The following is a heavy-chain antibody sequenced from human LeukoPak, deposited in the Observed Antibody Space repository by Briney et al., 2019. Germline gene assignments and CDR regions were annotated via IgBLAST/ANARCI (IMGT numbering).Heavy chain of an antibody. Sequence: SETLSLTCAVYGGSFSGYYWSWIRQPPGKGLEWIGEINHSGSTNYNPSLKSRVTISVDTSKNQFSLKLSSVTAADTAVYYCARKLTSGSWLIDWGQGTLVTVSS. CDR1: GGSFSGYY. CDR3: ARKLTSGSWLID. J-gene: IGHJ4*02. D-gene: IGHD6-13*01. V-gene: IGHV4-34*01. CDR2: INHSGST.